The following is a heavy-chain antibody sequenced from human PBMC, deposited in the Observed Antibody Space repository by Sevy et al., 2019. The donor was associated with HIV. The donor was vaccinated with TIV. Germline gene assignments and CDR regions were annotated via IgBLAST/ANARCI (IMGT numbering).Heavy chain of an antibody. CDR3: AGGRYDSSGSFDAFDI. J-gene: IGHJ3*02. Sequence: GGSLRLSCAASGFTFTNVWMSWVRQAPGKGLEWVGRIKSNTDGATTDYAAPVKGRFTISRDNSKNTLYLQMNSLRIEDTAVYYCAGGRYDSSGSFDAFDIWGQGTMVTVSS. CDR2: IKSNTDGATT. V-gene: IGHV3-15*01. D-gene: IGHD3-22*01. CDR1: GFTFTNVW.